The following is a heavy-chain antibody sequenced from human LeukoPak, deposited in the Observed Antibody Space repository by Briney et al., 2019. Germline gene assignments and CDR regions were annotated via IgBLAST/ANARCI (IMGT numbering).Heavy chain of an antibody. D-gene: IGHD3-22*01. Sequence: PGGSLRLSCAASGFTFSNYYMSWVRQAPGKGLEWVSYISSSGSTIYYADSVKGRFTISRDNAKNSLYLQMNSLRAEDTAVYYCARDANYYDSSGYPPSDYWGQGTLVTVSS. CDR1: GFTFSNYY. J-gene: IGHJ4*02. CDR3: ARDANYYDSSGYPPSDY. V-gene: IGHV3-11*01. CDR2: ISSSGSTI.